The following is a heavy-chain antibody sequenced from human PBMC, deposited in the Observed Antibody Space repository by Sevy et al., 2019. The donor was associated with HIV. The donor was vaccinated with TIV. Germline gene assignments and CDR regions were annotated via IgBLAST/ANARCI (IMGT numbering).Heavy chain of an antibody. J-gene: IGHJ4*02. CDR3: ATHAGIAAAGRVFDY. D-gene: IGHD6-13*01. V-gene: IGHV3-72*01. Sequence: GGSLRLSCAASGFTFSDHYMEWVRQAPGKGLEWVGRTRNKADSYTTEYAASVKGRFTISRDDSKNSLYLQINSLKTEETAVYYCATHAGIAAAGRVFDYWGQGSLVTVSS. CDR2: TRNKADSYTT. CDR1: GFTFSDHY.